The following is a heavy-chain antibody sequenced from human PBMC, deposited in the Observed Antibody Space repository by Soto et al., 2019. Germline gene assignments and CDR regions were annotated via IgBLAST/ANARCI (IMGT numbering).Heavy chain of an antibody. CDR2: ISYDGSNK. CDR3: GSDRYCGGACYAGTGAGWFDP. CDR1: GFTFSSYA. J-gene: IGHJ5*02. Sequence: QVQLVESGGGVVQPGRSLRLSCAASGFTFSSYAMHWVRQAPGKGLEWVAVISYDGSNKYYADSVKGRFTISRDNSKITLYLHMDSLRAEDAAVLYCGSDRYCGGACYAGTGAGWFDPWGQGTLVTVSS. D-gene: IGHD2-21*02. V-gene: IGHV3-30-3*01.